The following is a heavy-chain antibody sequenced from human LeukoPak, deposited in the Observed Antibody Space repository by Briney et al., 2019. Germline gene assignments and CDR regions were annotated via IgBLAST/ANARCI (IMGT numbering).Heavy chain of an antibody. CDR1: GFTFSSYG. CDR2: IWYDGSNK. Sequence: PGRSLRLSCAASGFTFSSYGMHWVRQAPGKGLEWVAVIWYDGSNKYYADSVKGRFTISRDNSKNTLYLQMNSLRAEDTDVYYCAKELGVVGIPVFGYWGQGTLVTVSS. J-gene: IGHJ4*02. V-gene: IGHV3-33*06. D-gene: IGHD3-22*01. CDR3: AKELGVVGIPVFGY.